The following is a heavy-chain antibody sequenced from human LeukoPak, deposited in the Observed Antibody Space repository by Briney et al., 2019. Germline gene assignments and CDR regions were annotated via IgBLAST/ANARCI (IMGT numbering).Heavy chain of an antibody. CDR2: ISYDGSNK. J-gene: IGHJ4*02. CDR1: GFTFSSYG. V-gene: IGHV3-30*18. D-gene: IGHD1-26*01. Sequence: GGSLRLSCAASGFTFSSYGMHWVRQAPGKGLERVAVISYDGSNKYYADSVKGRFTISRDNSKNTLYLQMKSLRDEDTAVYYCAKAREHSGSYYPIRAFDYWGQGTLVTVSS. CDR3: AKAREHSGSYYPIRAFDY.